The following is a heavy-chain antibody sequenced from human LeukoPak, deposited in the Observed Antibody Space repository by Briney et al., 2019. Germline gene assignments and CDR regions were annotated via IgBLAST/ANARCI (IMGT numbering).Heavy chain of an antibody. CDR3: AKSASSYCSGISCLKYYFDY. J-gene: IGHJ4*02. D-gene: IGHD2-2*01. Sequence: PGGSLRLSGAASXFTFSSFGMHWVRQAPGKGLEWVAVISYDGSNEYYADSVKGRFTISRDNSKNTLYLQMNSLRAADTAVYYCAKSASSYCSGISCLKYYFDYWGQGTLVTVSS. V-gene: IGHV3-30*18. CDR1: XFTFSSFG. CDR2: ISYDGSNE.